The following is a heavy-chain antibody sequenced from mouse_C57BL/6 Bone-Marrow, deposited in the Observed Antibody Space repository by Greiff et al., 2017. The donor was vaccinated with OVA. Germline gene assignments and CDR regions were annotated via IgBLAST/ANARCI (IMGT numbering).Heavy chain of an antibody. CDR1: GFTFSSYA. CDR2: ISDGGSYT. V-gene: IGHV5-4*01. Sequence: EVQGVESGGGLVKPGGSLKLSCAASGFTFSSYAMSWVRQTPEKRLEWVATISDGGSYTYYPDNVKGRFTISRDNAKNNLYLQMSHLKSEDTAMYYCARDRQLRPSDAMDYWGQGTSVTVSS. J-gene: IGHJ4*01. D-gene: IGHD3-2*02. CDR3: ARDRQLRPSDAMDY.